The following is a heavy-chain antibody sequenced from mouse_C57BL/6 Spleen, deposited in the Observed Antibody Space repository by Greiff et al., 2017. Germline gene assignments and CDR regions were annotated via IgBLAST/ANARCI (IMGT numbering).Heavy chain of an antibody. J-gene: IGHJ4*01. D-gene: IGHD1-1*01. CDR2: IYPRSGNP. CDR3: ARGDYGCSDAMDY. CDR1: GYTFTSYG. V-gene: IGHV1-81*01. Sequence: QVQLQQSGAELARPGASVKLSCKASGYTFTSYGISWVKQRTGQGLEWIGEIYPRSGNPYYNEKFKGKATLTADKSSSTAYMELRSLTSEDSAVYFYARGDYGCSDAMDYWGQGTSVTVSS.